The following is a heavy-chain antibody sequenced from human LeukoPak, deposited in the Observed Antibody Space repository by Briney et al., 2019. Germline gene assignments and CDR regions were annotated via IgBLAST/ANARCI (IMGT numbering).Heavy chain of an antibody. J-gene: IGHJ3*02. CDR3: ARDLLGYAFDI. CDR1: GFTFSSYS. CDR2: ISSSRSYI. Sequence: GGSPRLSCAASGFTFSSYSMNWVRQAPGKGLEWVSSISSSRSYIYYADSVKGRFTISRDNAKNSLYLQVNSLRAEDTAVYYCARDLLGYAFDIWGQGTMVTVSS. V-gene: IGHV3-21*01. D-gene: IGHD2-15*01.